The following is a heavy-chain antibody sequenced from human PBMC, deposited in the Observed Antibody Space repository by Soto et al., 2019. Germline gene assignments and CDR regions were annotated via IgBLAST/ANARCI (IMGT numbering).Heavy chain of an antibody. Sequence: VQLLESGGILVHPGGSLRLSCAASGFTFSSYAMTWVRQAPGKGLEWVAVISYDGSNKYYADSVKGRFTISRDNSKNTLYLQINSLTAEDTAVYYCARPGYGGNSAGPFDYWGQGTLVTVSS. CDR1: GFTFSSYA. V-gene: IGHV3-30-3*01. CDR2: ISYDGSNK. J-gene: IGHJ4*02. D-gene: IGHD4-17*01. CDR3: ARPGYGGNSAGPFDY.